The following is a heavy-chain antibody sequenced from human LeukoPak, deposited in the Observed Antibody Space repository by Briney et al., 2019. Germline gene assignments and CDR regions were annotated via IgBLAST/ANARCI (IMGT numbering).Heavy chain of an antibody. CDR3: ARDLKTFYGVDV. CDR2: INSDGSST. CDR1: GFMFSTYD. Sequence: GGSLRLSCAASGFMFSTYDMNWVRQAPGKGLVWVSRINSDGSSTSYADSVKGRFTISRDNAKNTLYLQMNSLRAEDTAVFYCARDLKTFYGVDVWGQGTTVTVSS. V-gene: IGHV3-74*01. J-gene: IGHJ6*02.